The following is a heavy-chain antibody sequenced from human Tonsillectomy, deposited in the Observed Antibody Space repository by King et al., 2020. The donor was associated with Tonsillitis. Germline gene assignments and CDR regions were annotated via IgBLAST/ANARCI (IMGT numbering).Heavy chain of an antibody. V-gene: IGHV4-39*07. CDR3: ARVLYGSGTYSRTYFDS. Sequence: QLQESGPGVVKTSETLSLTCTVSGGSISGYNYFWGWVRQPPGKGLEWIGSIYSSGSTYYNPSLRSRVTLSVDTSKNHFSLKVRSVTAADTALYYCARVLYGSGTYSRTYFDSWGQGILVTVSS. D-gene: IGHD3-10*01. CDR1: GGSISGYNYF. CDR2: IYSSGST. J-gene: IGHJ4*02.